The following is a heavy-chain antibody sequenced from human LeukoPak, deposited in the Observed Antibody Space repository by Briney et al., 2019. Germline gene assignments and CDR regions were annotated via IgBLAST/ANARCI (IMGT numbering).Heavy chain of an antibody. CDR1: GFTFTVYW. J-gene: IGHJ4*01. D-gene: IGHD6-13*01. Sequence: GGSLRLSCEVSGFTFTVYWMKWVRQAPGKGPEWVASIRQDGSEKTYVDSVKGRFTISRDNTKNSLSLQLNGLRVEHTAVYYCAREGTAAGLYFDLWGQGTLVTVSS. CDR2: IRQDGSEK. CDR3: AREGTAAGLYFDL. V-gene: IGHV3-7*01.